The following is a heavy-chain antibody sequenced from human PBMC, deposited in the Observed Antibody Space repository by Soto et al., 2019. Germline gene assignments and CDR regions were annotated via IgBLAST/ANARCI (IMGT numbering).Heavy chain of an antibody. V-gene: IGHV1-3*01. D-gene: IGHD3-22*01. CDR1: GYTFTSYA. J-gene: IGHJ4*02. Sequence: QVQLVQSGDEVKKLGASVKASCQASGYTFTSYAMHWVRQAPGQRLEWMGWINAGNGNTKYSQKFQGRVTITRDTSASTAYMELSSLRSEDTAVYYCARFDYYDSSGYYYFDYWGQGTLGTVSS. CDR2: INAGNGNT. CDR3: ARFDYYDSSGYYYFDY.